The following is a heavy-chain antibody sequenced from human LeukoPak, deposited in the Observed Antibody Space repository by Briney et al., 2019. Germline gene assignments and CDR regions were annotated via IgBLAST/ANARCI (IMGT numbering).Heavy chain of an antibody. CDR1: GFTFGSFE. CDR2: IDSGGTTI. Sequence: GGSLRLSCAGFGFTFGSFEMDWLRQAPGKGLEWVSYIDSGGTTIYYADSVKGRFTISRDNAKNSLYLQMNSLRAEDTAVYYCARAQVPRGYSYGSDYYYYMDVWGKGTTVTVSS. V-gene: IGHV3-48*03. J-gene: IGHJ6*03. CDR3: ARAQVPRGYSYGSDYYYYMDV. D-gene: IGHD5-18*01.